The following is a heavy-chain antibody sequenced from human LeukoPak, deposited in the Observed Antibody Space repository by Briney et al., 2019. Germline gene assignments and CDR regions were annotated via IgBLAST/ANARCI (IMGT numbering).Heavy chain of an antibody. D-gene: IGHD4-17*01. Sequence: GGSLRLSCAASGFISSSYWMHWVRQPPGKGLVYIACINTDGFSTSYADSVKGRFTISRDNAKNTLYLHMNSLRAEDTAVYYCARSRTYGDYGRGLDYWGQGTLVTVSS. CDR2: INTDGFST. V-gene: IGHV3-74*01. CDR3: ARSRTYGDYGRGLDY. J-gene: IGHJ4*02. CDR1: GFISSSYW.